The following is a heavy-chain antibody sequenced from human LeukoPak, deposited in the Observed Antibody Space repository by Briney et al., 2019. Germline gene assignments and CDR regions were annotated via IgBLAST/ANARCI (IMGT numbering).Heavy chain of an antibody. Sequence: ASVKVSCKASGYSFTGYYMHWVRQAPGQGLEWMGWINPNSGGTKYAQKFQGRVTMTRDMSISTAYMELRRLRSDDTAVYYCARSLYDTSHYFARWFVLWGQGSLVTVSS. J-gene: IGHJ5*02. CDR3: ARSLYDTSHYFARWFVL. D-gene: IGHD3-22*01. V-gene: IGHV1-2*02. CDR2: INPNSGGT. CDR1: GYSFTGYY.